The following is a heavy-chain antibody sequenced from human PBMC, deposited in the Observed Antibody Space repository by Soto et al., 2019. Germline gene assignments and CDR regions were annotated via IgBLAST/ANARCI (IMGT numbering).Heavy chain of an antibody. CDR3: AKFGRGPYSSSSSYYYYGMDV. CDR1: GFTFSSYG. Sequence: LRLSCAASGFTFSSYGMHWVRQAPGKGLEWVAVISYDGSNKYYADSVKGRFTISRDNSKNTLYLQMNSLRAEDTAVYYCAKFGRGPYSSSSSYYYYGMDVWGQGTTVTVSS. J-gene: IGHJ6*02. D-gene: IGHD6-6*01. CDR2: ISYDGSNK. V-gene: IGHV3-30*18.